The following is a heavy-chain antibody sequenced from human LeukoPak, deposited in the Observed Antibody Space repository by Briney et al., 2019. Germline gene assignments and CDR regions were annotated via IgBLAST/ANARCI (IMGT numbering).Heavy chain of an antibody. V-gene: IGHV4-59*01. D-gene: IGHD3-22*01. CDR2: IYYSGST. CDR3: ARNYYDSSGYYYRYYYYYYMDV. CDR1: GGSISSYY. J-gene: IGHJ6*03. Sequence: PSETLSLTCTVSGGSISSYYWSWIRRPPGKGLEWIGYIYYSGSTNYNPSLKSRVTISVDTSKNQFSLKLSSVTAADTAVYYCARNYYDSSGYYYRYYYYYYMDVWGKGTTVTVSS.